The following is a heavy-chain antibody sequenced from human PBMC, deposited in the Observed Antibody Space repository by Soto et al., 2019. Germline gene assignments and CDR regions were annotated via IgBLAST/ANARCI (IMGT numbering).Heavy chain of an antibody. CDR2: ISAYNGNT. D-gene: IGHD4-17*01. V-gene: IGHV1-18*01. CDR3: ERSHGDYAGY. CDR1: GYTFTSYG. Sequence: QVQLVQSGAEVKKPGASVKVSCKASGYTFTSYGISWVRQAPGQGLVWMGWISAYNGNTNYAQKLQGRGTMTIHASSSTAYMELRSLRSDDTAVYDCERSHGDYAGYWGQGTLVIVSA. J-gene: IGHJ4*02.